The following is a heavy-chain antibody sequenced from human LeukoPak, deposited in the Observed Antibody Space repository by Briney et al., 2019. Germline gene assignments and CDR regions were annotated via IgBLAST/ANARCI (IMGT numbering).Heavy chain of an antibody. CDR3: ARAAVYYYDSSGYKYFQH. V-gene: IGHV4-34*01. CDR2: INHSGST. Sequence: SETLSLTCAVYGGSFNGYYWSWIRQPPGKGLEWIGEINHSGSTNYNPSLKSRVTISVDTSKNQFSLKLSSVTAADTAVYYCARAAVYYYDSSGYKYFQHWGQGTLVTVSS. D-gene: IGHD3-22*01. J-gene: IGHJ1*01. CDR1: GGSFNGYY.